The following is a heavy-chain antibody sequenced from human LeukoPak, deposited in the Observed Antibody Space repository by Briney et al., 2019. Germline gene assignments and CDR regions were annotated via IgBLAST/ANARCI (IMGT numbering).Heavy chain of an antibody. Sequence: HPGGSLRLSCAASGFTFSSYWMSWVRQAPGKGLEWVANIKQDGSEKQYVDSVKGRFAISRDNAENSLYLQINSLKAEDTAVYYCGRFTRSGDSVYWGQGTLVTVSS. V-gene: IGHV3-7*04. CDR2: IKQDGSEK. CDR3: GRFTRSGDSVY. D-gene: IGHD7-27*01. CDR1: GFTFSSYW. J-gene: IGHJ4*02.